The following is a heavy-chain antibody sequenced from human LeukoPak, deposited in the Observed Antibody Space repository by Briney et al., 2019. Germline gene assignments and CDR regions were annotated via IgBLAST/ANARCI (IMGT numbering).Heavy chain of an antibody. CDR3: ARGVAAAGIPRG. D-gene: IGHD6-13*01. J-gene: IGHJ4*02. Sequence: SETLSLTCTVSGGSISSYYWSWIRQPPGKGLEWIGYIYYSGSTNYNPSLKSRVTISVDTSKNQFSLKLSSVTAADTAVYYCARGVAAAGIPRGWGQGTLVTVSS. CDR2: IYYSGST. CDR1: GGSISSYY. V-gene: IGHV4-59*12.